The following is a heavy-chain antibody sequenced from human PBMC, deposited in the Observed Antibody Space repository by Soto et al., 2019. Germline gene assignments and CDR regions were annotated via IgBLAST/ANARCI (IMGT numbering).Heavy chain of an antibody. J-gene: IGHJ4*02. CDR3: ANIAVAGDTFDY. CDR2: ISDGGST. V-gene: IGHV4-59*01. Sequence: SETLSLTCNVSGGSIYTYYWNWIRQSPGKGLEWIGYISDGGSTNYNPSLKGRGTISVDTSKKQVSLKLSSVTAADTARYFCANIAVAGDTFDYWGQGTLVTVSS. CDR1: GGSIYTYY. D-gene: IGHD6-19*01.